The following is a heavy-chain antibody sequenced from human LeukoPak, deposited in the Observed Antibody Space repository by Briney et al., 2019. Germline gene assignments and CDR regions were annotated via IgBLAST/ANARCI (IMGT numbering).Heavy chain of an antibody. Sequence: GGSLRLSCAASGFTFSSYGISWVRQAPGKGLEWVSAISATGGSTYYADSVKGHFTISRDNSKSTLYLQMNSLSAEDTAVYYCAKNGDRGAYCSGGSCYPYYYYYMDVWGKGTTVTISS. CDR3: AKNGDRGAYCSGGSCYPYYYYYMDV. CDR1: GFTFSSYG. J-gene: IGHJ6*03. CDR2: ISATGGST. V-gene: IGHV3-23*01. D-gene: IGHD2-15*01.